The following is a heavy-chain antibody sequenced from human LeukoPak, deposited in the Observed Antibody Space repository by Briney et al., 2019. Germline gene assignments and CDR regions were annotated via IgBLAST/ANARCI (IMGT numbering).Heavy chain of an antibody. CDR2: IYYSGST. D-gene: IGHD5-18*01. CDR1: GGSISRYY. CDR3: ARGRYSYGSKTTIDF. J-gene: IGHJ4*02. V-gene: IGHV4-59*01. Sequence: PSETLSLTCTVSGGSISRYYWTWIRQPPGKGLEWIGYIYYSGSTSYSPSLKSRVTISVDTSKNQFSLKMSSVTAADTAVYYCARGRYSYGSKTTIDFWGQGTLVTVPP.